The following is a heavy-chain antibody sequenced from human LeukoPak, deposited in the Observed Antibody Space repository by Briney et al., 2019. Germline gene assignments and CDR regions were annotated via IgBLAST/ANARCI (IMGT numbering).Heavy chain of an antibody. CDR3: ARADCLYYYGMDV. CDR1: GGSISSGDYY. D-gene: IGHD2-21*02. V-gene: IGHV4-30-4*01. J-gene: IGHJ6*04. CDR2: IYYSGST. Sequence: PSETLSLTCTVSGGSISSGDYYWSWIRQPPGTGLEWIGYIYYSGSTYYNPSLKSRVTTSVDTSKNQFSLKLSSVTAADTAVYYCARADCLYYYGMDVWGKGTTVTVSS.